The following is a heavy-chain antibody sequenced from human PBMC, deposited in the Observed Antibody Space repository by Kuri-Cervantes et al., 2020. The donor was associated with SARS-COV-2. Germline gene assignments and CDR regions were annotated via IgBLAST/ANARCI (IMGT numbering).Heavy chain of an antibody. CDR1: GGSISSSSYY. CDR2: IYYSGCT. V-gene: IGHV4-39*01. J-gene: IGHJ5*02. D-gene: IGHD3-3*01. CDR3: ARQKMSSITIFWVVITRNWFDP. Sequence: GSLRLSCTVSGGSISSSSYYWGWIRQPPGKGLEWFGSIYYSGCTYYNPSLKSRVTIAVDTSKDQFSLKLSSVTAADTAVYYCARQKMSSITIFWVVITRNWFDPWGHGTLVTVSS.